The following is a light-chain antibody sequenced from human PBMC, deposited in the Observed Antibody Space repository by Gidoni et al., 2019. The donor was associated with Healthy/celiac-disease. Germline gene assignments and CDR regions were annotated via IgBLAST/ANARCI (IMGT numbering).Light chain of an antibody. CDR1: QGISIW. Sequence: DIQMTQSPSSVSASVGDRVTITFRASQGISIWLAWYQQKPGKAPKLLIYAASSLQSGVPSRFSGSGSGKDFTLTISRLQHEDFVNYYCQQANSFPGFGPGTKVDIK. CDR3: QQANSFPG. V-gene: IGKV1-12*01. CDR2: AAS. J-gene: IGKJ3*01.